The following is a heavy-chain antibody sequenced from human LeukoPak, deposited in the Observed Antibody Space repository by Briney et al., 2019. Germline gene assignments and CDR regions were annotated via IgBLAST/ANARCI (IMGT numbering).Heavy chain of an antibody. V-gene: IGHV3-64D*06. D-gene: IGHD2-15*01. CDR3: VKGDIVVVVAAGFDY. J-gene: IGHJ4*02. CDR1: GFTFSSYA. Sequence: GGSLRLSCSASGFTFSSYAMHWVRQVPGKGLEYVSAISSNGGSTYYADSVKGRFTISRDNSKNTLYLQMSSLRAEDTAVYYCVKGDIVVVVAAGFDYWGQGTLVTVSS. CDR2: ISSNGGST.